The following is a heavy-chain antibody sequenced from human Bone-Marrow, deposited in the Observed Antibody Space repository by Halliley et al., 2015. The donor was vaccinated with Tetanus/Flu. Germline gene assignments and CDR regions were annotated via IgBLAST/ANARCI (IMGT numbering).Heavy chain of an antibody. CDR2: ISLDGGTK. Sequence: ISLDGGTKYYPDAVKGRFTISRDQSKNTLYLQMNSLRGDDTAVYYCARDPPWGGYGPMSYFDSWGQGTLVTVSS. V-gene: IGHV3-30-3*01. CDR3: ARDPPWGGYGPMSYFDS. D-gene: IGHD5-12*01. J-gene: IGHJ4*02.